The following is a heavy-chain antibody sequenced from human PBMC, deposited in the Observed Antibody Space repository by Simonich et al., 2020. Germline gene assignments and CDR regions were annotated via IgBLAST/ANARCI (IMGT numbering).Heavy chain of an antibody. CDR2: IYYSGST. CDR3: ARHAGFAFDI. Sequence: QLQLQESGPGLVKPSETLSLTCTVSGGSISSSSYYWGWIRQPPGKGLGWMRSIYYSGSTYYHPSLKSRVTISVDTSKNQFSLKLSSETAADTAVYYCARHAGFAFDIWGQGTMVTVSS. J-gene: IGHJ3*02. CDR1: GGSISSSSYY. V-gene: IGHV4-39*01. D-gene: IGHD6-13*01.